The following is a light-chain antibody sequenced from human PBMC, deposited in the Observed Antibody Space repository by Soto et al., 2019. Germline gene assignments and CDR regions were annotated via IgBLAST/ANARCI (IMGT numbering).Light chain of an antibody. V-gene: IGKV3-20*01. J-gene: IGKJ1*01. CDR3: QQYGNSRGT. CDR1: QSVSSSY. CDR2: GAS. Sequence: EIVLTQSPGTLSLSPGDRATLSCRASQSVSSSYLAWYQQKPGQAPRLLIYGASSRATGIPDRFSGSGSWTDFTLTISGLEPEDFAVYYCQQYGNSRGTVGQGTKVEIK.